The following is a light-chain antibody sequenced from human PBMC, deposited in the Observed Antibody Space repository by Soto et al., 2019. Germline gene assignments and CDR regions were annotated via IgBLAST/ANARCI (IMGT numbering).Light chain of an antibody. J-gene: IGKJ4*01. CDR3: QQYKNWPPLT. CDR1: QSVSYN. V-gene: IGKV3D-15*01. Sequence: EIVMTQSPATLSVSPGETATLSCRASQSVSYNLAWYQQKPGQGPRLLIYGAFTRATGIPARFSGSGSGTEFSLTISSLQSADFALDYCQQYKNWPPLTFGGGTKVEIK. CDR2: GAF.